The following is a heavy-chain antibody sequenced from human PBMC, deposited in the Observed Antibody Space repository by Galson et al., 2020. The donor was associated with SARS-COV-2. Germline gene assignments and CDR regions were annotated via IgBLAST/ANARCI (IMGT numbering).Heavy chain of an antibody. J-gene: IGHJ5*02. V-gene: IGHV3-7*05. CDR1: GFTFRDYW. Sequence: GGSLRLSCVGSGFTFRDYWMSWVRQAPGKGLEWVANLRPDGRERDYVDSVKGRFTIARDNAKESLYLQMNSLRAEDTAVYYCAPHCRDLRFPESWGQGTLVTVSS. CDR3: APHCRDLRFPES. CDR2: LRPDGRER. D-gene: IGHD2-15*01.